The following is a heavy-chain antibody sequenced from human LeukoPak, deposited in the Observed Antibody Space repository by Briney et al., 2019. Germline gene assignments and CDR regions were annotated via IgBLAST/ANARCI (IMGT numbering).Heavy chain of an antibody. CDR3: ASPGYSYGNYYFDY. CDR1: GGSISSSSYY. CDR2: IYYSGST. V-gene: IGHV4-39*01. J-gene: IGHJ4*02. Sequence: SETLPLTCTVSGGSISSSSYYWGWIRQPPGKGLEWIGSIYYSGSTYYNPSLKSRVTISVDTSKNQFSLKLSSVTAADTAVYYCASPGYSYGNYYFDYWGQGTLVTVSS. D-gene: IGHD5-18*01.